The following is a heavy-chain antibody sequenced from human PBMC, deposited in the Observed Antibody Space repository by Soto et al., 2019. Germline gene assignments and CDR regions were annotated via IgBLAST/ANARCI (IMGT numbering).Heavy chain of an antibody. J-gene: IGHJ4*02. V-gene: IGHV3-7*03. CDR2: IKQDGSEK. CDR1: GFTSSSYW. CDR3: ASPKSFDY. Sequence: PGGSLRLSCAASGFTSSSYWMSWVRQAPGKGLEWVANIKQDGSEKYYVDSVKGRFTISRDNAKNSLYLQMNSLRAEDTAVYYCASPKSFDYWGQGTLVTVSS.